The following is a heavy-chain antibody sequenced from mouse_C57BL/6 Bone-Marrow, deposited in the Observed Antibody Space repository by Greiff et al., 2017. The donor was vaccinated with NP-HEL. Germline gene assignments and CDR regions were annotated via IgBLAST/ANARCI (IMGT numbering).Heavy chain of an antibody. J-gene: IGHJ2*01. CDR3: ARSPGNYFDY. D-gene: IGHD1-1*02. CDR2: IHPNSGST. Sequence: VQLQQPGAELVKPGASVKLSCKASGYTFTSYWIHWVKQRPGQGLEWIGMIHPNSGSTNYNEKFKSKATLTVDKSSSTAYMQLSSLTSEDSAVYYCARSPGNYFDYWGQGTTLTVSS. V-gene: IGHV1-64*01. CDR1: GYTFTSYW.